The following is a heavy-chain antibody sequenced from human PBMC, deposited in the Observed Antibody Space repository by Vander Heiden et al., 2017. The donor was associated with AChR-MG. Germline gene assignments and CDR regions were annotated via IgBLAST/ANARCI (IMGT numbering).Heavy chain of an antibody. CDR2: IYYSGST. CDR1: GGSISSSSYY. J-gene: IGHJ4*02. V-gene: IGHV4-39*01. CDR3: ARPGVGDSSGLWNY. D-gene: IGHD3-22*01. Sequence: QLQLQESGPGLVKPSETLSLTCTVSGGSISSSSYYWGWIRQPPGKGLEWIGSIYYSGSTYYNPSLKSRVTISVDTSKNQFSLKLSSVTAADTAVYYCARPGVGDSSGLWNYWGQGTLVTVSS.